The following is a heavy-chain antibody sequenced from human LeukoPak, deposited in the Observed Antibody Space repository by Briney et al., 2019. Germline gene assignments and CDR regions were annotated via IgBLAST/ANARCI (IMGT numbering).Heavy chain of an antibody. J-gene: IGHJ4*02. CDR1: GYTFTSNY. CDR2: INPTGGST. CDR3: ARGSIGGYYSDY. Sequence: ASVKVSCKASGYTFTSNYMHWVRQAPGQGLEWMGVINPTGGSTSYAHKFQGRITLTRDMSTSTDYLELRSLRSDDTAVYYCARGSIGGYYSDYWGQGTLVTVSS. D-gene: IGHD3-22*01. V-gene: IGHV1-46*01.